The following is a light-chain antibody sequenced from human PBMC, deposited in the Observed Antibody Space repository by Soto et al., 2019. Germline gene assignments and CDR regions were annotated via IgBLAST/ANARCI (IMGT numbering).Light chain of an antibody. V-gene: IGLV2-14*01. CDR2: DAT. J-gene: IGLJ1*01. Sequence: QSVLTQPASVSGSPGQSITISCTGTSSDVGGYIYVSWYQQHPGKAPKLMIYDATSRPSGVSYRFSGSKSGNTASLTTSGLQAEDEADYYCSSYTTSSSYVFGTGTKVTVL. CDR1: SSDVGGYIY. CDR3: SSYTTSSSYV.